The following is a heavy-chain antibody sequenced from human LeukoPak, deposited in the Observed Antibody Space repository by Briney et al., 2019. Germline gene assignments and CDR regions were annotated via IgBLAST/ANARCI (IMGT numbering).Heavy chain of an antibody. D-gene: IGHD5-18*01. CDR2: ISGSGGST. Sequence: GGSLRLSCAASGFTFSSYAMSWVRQAPGKGLEWVSAISGSGGSTYYADSVKGRFTISRDNSKNTLYLQMNSLRAEDTAVYYCAKLNVDTAMVWGLYYFDYWGQGTLVTVSS. CDR3: AKLNVDTAMVWGLYYFDY. J-gene: IGHJ4*02. CDR1: GFTFSSYA. V-gene: IGHV3-23*01.